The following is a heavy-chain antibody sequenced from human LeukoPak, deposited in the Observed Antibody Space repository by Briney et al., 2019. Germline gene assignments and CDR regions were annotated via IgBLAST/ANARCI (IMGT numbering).Heavy chain of an antibody. J-gene: IGHJ2*01. CDR3: ARVPAVGWYFDL. D-gene: IGHD6-13*01. Sequence: SETLSLTCPVSGGSISSSSYYWGWIRQPPGKGLEWIGSIYYSGSTYYNPSLKSRVTISVDTSKNQFSLKLSSVTAADTAVYYCARVPAVGWYFDLWGRGTLVTVSS. CDR2: IYYSGST. V-gene: IGHV4-39*07. CDR1: GGSISSSSYY.